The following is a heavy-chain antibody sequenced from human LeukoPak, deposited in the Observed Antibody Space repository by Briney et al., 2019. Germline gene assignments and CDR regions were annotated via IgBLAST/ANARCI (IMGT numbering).Heavy chain of an antibody. Sequence: GESLKMSCKGSGYSFTSYWIAWVRQTPGKGLEWMGIIYPGDSDTTYSPSFQGQVTISVDKSISTAYLLWSSLKASDTAMYYCARRVLDYGVETFEYWGQGTLVTVSS. D-gene: IGHD4-17*01. CDR1: GYSFTSYW. V-gene: IGHV5-51*01. CDR2: IYPGDSDT. CDR3: ARRVLDYGVETFEY. J-gene: IGHJ4*02.